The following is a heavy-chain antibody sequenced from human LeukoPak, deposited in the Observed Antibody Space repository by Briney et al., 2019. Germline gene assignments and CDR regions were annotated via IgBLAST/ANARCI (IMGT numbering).Heavy chain of an antibody. Sequence: GGSLRLSCAASGFTFSIYGMHWVRQAPGKGLEWVAVISYDGSNKYYADSVKGRFTISRDNSKNTLYLQMNSLRAEDTAVYYCAKRDTAMAPGGHWGQGTLVTVSS. D-gene: IGHD5-18*01. J-gene: IGHJ4*02. CDR1: GFTFSIYG. V-gene: IGHV3-30*18. CDR2: ISYDGSNK. CDR3: AKRDTAMAPGGH.